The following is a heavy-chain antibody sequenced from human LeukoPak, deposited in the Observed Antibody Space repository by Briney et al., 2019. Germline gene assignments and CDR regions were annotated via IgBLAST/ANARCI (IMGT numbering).Heavy chain of an antibody. CDR1: GYTFTGYY. CDR2: IIPILGIV. D-gene: IGHD3-16*01. V-gene: IGHV1-69*04. J-gene: IGHJ4*02. CDR3: AREYRVRLGELNFDY. Sequence: SVKVSCKASGYTFTGYYMHWVRQAPGQGLEWMGRIIPILGIVNYAQKLQGRVTITADKSTSTAYMELSSLRSEDTAVYYCAREYRVRLGELNFDYWGQGTLVTVSS.